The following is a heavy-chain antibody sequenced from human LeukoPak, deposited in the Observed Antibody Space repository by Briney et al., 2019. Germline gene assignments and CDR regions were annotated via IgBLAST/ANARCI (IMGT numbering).Heavy chain of an antibody. V-gene: IGHV3-66*01. CDR1: GFPLRSNY. Sequence: GFLGLSCAASGFPLRSNYMSRVRQAPGKGLGWVSVIYSGGSTYYADSVKGRFTISRDNSKNTLYLQMNSLRAEDTAVYYCARVRNYYDSRDLDYWGQGTLVTVSS. D-gene: IGHD3-22*01. CDR3: ARVRNYYDSRDLDY. CDR2: IYSGGST. J-gene: IGHJ4*02.